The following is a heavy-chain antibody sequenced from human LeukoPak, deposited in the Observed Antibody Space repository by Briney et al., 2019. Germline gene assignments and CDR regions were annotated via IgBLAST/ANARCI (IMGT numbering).Heavy chain of an antibody. J-gene: IGHJ4*02. CDR2: ISSSSSYI. CDR1: GFTFSSYS. D-gene: IGHD6-19*01. CDR3: ARDSSGWYFFDY. V-gene: IGHV3-21*01. Sequence: GGSLRLSCAASGFTFSSYSMNWVRQAPGKGLEWVSSISSSSSYIYYADSVKGRFTISRDNAKNSLYLQMNSLRTEDTAVYYCARDSSGWYFFDYWGQGTLVTVSS.